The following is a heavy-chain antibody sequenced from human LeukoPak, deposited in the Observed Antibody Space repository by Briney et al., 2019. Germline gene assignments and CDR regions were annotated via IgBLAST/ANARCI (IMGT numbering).Heavy chain of an antibody. D-gene: IGHD3-16*01. J-gene: IGHJ4*02. V-gene: IGHV3-7*01. CDR1: GVTFSNYC. CDR3: ARGLWFRGGYYFDY. CDR2: IKEDGSEK. Sequence: PGGSLRLSCAASGVTFSNYCITWVRQAPGKGLERVGSIKEDGSEKYYLDSVKGRFTISRDNAENSLYLQMNSLRAEDTAVYYCARGLWFRGGYYFDYWGQGTLVTVSS.